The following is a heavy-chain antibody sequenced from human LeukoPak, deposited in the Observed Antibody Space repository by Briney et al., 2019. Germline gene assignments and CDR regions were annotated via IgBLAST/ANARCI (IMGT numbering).Heavy chain of an antibody. V-gene: IGHV4-59*01. D-gene: IGHD5-12*01. J-gene: IGHJ6*04. CDR3: ARAAALDSGYADV. Sequence: SETLSLTCTVSGGSISSYYWSWIRQPPGKGLEWIGYIYYGGSTNYNPSLKSRVTISVDTSKNQFSLKLSSVTAADTAVYYCARAAALDSGYADVWGKGTTVTVSS. CDR2: IYYGGST. CDR1: GGSISSYY.